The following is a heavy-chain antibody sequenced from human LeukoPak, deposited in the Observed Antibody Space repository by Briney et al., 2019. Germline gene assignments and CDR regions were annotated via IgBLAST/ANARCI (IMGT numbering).Heavy chain of an antibody. D-gene: IGHD2/OR15-2a*01. J-gene: IGHJ4*02. CDR3: ARGGLSIMGY. Sequence: GGSLRLSCGASGITFSSYSMNWVRQAPGKGLEWVSYISSSGSTKYYADSVKGRFTISRDNARNSLYLQMNSLRTEDTAVYFCARGGLSIMGYWGQGTLVTVSS. CDR2: ISSSGSTK. V-gene: IGHV3-48*01. CDR1: GITFSSYS.